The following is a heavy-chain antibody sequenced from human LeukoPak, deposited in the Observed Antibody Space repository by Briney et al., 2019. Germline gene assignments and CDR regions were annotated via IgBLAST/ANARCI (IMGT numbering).Heavy chain of an antibody. J-gene: IGHJ4*02. CDR2: ISSSGSTI. Sequence: PGGSLRLSCAASGFTFSSYEMNWVRQAPGKGLEWVSYISSSGSTIYYADSVKGRFTISRDNAKISLYLQMNSLRAEDTAVYYCARTTVTRSGPGGYFDYWGQGTLVTVSS. CDR3: ARTTVTRSGPGGYFDY. CDR1: GFTFSSYE. V-gene: IGHV3-48*03. D-gene: IGHD4-17*01.